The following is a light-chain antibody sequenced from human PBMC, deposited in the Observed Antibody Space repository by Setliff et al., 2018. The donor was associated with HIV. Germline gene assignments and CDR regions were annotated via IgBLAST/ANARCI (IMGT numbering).Light chain of an antibody. CDR2: EVT. V-gene: IGLV2-14*01. CDR3: SSYTNISTRV. Sequence: QSALAQPASVSGSPGQSITISCTGSNSDIGSYDFVSWYQHRPGKAPKLTIYEVTNRPSGVSNRFSASKSGNTASLTISGLRTEDEADYYCSSYTNISTRVFGTGTKVTVL. J-gene: IGLJ1*01. CDR1: NSDIGSYDF.